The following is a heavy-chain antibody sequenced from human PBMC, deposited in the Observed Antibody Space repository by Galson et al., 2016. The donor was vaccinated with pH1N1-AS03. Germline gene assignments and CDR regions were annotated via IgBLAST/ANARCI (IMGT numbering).Heavy chain of an antibody. CDR3: ARGGSAGVGF. D-gene: IGHD3-10*01. CDR1: GYTFTSND. Sequence: SVKVSCKASGYTFTSNDINWVRQATGQGLEWMGWMNPNTGITGYAQKFQGRVTMTRDISISTAYMELSSLRSEDTAAYFCARGGSAGVGFWGQGTLVTVSS. V-gene: IGHV1-8*01. CDR2: MNPNTGIT. J-gene: IGHJ4*02.